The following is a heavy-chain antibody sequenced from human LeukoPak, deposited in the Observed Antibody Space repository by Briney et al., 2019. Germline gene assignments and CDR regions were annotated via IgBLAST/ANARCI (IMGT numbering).Heavy chain of an antibody. V-gene: IGHV3-23*01. CDR3: AKITKATTPNY. Sequence: GGSLRLSCAASGFSFSDYTMNWVRQASGRGLEWVSGITDSGRKTYYADSVKGRFSISRDNSKNTVYLQMSDLRAEDTAVYYCAKITKATTPNYWGQGTLVTVSS. CDR1: GFSFSDYT. J-gene: IGHJ4*02. CDR2: ITDSGRKT. D-gene: IGHD4-17*01.